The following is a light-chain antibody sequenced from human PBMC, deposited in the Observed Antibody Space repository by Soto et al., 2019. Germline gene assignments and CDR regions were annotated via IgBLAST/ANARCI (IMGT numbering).Light chain of an antibody. J-gene: IGKJ2*01. CDR2: GAS. CDR3: EQYGGSHLYT. V-gene: IGKV3-20*01. Sequence: EIVLTQSPGTLSLSPGDRATLSCRASQSVRSSDLAWYQQKPGQAPRLLIYGASTRATGIPDTFSGSGSGTDFTLTIRRLEPEDFEVYYCEQYGGSHLYTFGPGTKLEIK. CDR1: QSVRSSD.